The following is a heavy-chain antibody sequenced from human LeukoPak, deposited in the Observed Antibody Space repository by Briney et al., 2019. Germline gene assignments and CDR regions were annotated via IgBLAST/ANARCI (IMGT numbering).Heavy chain of an antibody. CDR3: AKCLDAFDI. J-gene: IGHJ3*02. Sequence: GRSLRLSCAASGFTFSSFVMSWVRQAPGMGPEWVSAISGSGDSTYYADSVKGRFTIPRDNSKNTLHLQMNSLRAEDTAVYYCAKCLDAFDIWGQGTMVTVSS. V-gene: IGHV3-23*01. CDR1: GFTFSSFV. CDR2: ISGSGDST.